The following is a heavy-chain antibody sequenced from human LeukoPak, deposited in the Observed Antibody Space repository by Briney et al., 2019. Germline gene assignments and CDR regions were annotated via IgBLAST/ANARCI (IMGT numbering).Heavy chain of an antibody. CDR3: AKDYSSSWYYYYYMDV. CDR2: ISNSGGST. Sequence: GGSLRLSCAASGFTSSNYAMSWVRQAPGKGLEWVSTISNSGGSTYYADSVKGRFTISRDNSKNTLYLQMNSLRAEDTAVYYCAKDYSSSWYYYYYMDVWGKGTTVTVSS. CDR1: GFTSSNYA. J-gene: IGHJ6*03. V-gene: IGHV3-23*01. D-gene: IGHD6-13*01.